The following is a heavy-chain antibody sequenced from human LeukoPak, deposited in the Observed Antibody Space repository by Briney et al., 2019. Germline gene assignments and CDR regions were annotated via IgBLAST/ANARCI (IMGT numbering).Heavy chain of an antibody. CDR1: GGSFSGYY. CDR3: ARGITMIVVVISLSCFDP. D-gene: IGHD3-22*01. CDR2: INHSGST. Sequence: SETLSLTCAVYGGSFSGYYLSWIRQPPGKGLEWIGEINHSGSTNYNPSLKSRVTISVDTSKNQFSLKRSSVTAADTAVYYSARGITMIVVVISLSCFDPWGQGTLVTVSS. V-gene: IGHV4-34*01. J-gene: IGHJ5*02.